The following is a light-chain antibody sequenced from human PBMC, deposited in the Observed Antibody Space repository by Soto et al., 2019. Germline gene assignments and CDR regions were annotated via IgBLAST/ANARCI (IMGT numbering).Light chain of an antibody. CDR2: KAS. Sequence: DIQMTQSPSTLSASVGDRVTITCRASQSISSWLAWYQQKPGKAPKLLIYKASSLESGVPPRFSGSGSRPEFTLTISSLQPDDFATYYCQQYNSYPYTFGQGTKLEIK. J-gene: IGKJ2*01. V-gene: IGKV1-5*03. CDR3: QQYNSYPYT. CDR1: QSISSW.